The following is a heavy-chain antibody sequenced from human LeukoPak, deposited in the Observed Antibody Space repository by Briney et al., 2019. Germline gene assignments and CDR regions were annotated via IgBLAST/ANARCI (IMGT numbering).Heavy chain of an antibody. CDR3: ARGYGSGSWSYYYYYYGMDV. V-gene: IGHV1-8*01. J-gene: IGHJ6*02. Sequence: ASVKVSCKASGYTFTSYDINWVRQATGQGLEWMGWMNPNSGNTGCAQKFQGRVTMTRNTSISTAYMELSSLRSEDTAVYYCARGYGSGSWSYYYYYYGMDVWGQGTTVTVSS. CDR1: GYTFTSYD. D-gene: IGHD3-10*01. CDR2: MNPNSGNT.